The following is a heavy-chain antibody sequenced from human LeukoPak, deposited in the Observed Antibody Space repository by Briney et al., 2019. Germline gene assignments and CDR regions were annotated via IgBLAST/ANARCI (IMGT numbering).Heavy chain of an antibody. D-gene: IGHD1-1*01. J-gene: IGHJ4*02. CDR2: ISGSGGST. CDR1: GFTFGDYA. CDR3: AKIPSNWSNFDY. V-gene: IGHV3-23*01. Sequence: TGGSLRLSCTASGFTFGDYAMSWVRQAPGKGLEWVSAISGSGGSTYYADSVKGRFTISRDNSKNTLYLQMNSLRAEDTAVYYCAKIPSNWSNFDYWGQGTLVTVSS.